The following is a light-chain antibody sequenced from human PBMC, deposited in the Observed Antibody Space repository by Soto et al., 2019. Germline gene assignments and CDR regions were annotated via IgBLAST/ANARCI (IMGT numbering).Light chain of an antibody. V-gene: IGKV3-11*01. CDR2: DAS. CDR3: QQRSNWPPIT. J-gene: IGKJ5*01. Sequence: EIVLTQSPATLSLSPGERATLSCRASQSVSSYLACFQQKPGQAPRLLIYDASNRATGIPARFSGSGSGTDCTLTISSLEPEDFAVYYCQQRSNWPPITFGQGTRLEIK. CDR1: QSVSSY.